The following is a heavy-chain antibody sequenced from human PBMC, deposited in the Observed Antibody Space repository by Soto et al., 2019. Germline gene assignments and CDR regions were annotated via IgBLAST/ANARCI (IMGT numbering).Heavy chain of an antibody. CDR3: ARESVAASEGVHYYYGMDF. V-gene: IGHV1-18*01. CDR1: GYTFTSYG. CDR2: ISAYNGNT. D-gene: IGHD6-19*01. J-gene: IGHJ6*02. Sequence: QVQLVQSGAEVKKPGASVKVSCKASGYTFTSYGISWVRQAPGQGLEWMGWISAYNGNTNYPQNLQGRVTMTTDTSTSTAYMVLRSLRSDDTAVYFCARESVAASEGVHYYYGMDFWGQGTTVTVSS.